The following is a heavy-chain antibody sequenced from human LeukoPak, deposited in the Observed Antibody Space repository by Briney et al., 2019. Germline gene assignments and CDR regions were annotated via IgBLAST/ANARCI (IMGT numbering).Heavy chain of an antibody. D-gene: IGHD3-3*01. J-gene: IGHJ6*02. CDR3: ARLEHYDFWSGYGKGADV. CDR2: IYPGDSDT. CDR1: GYSFTSYW. V-gene: IGHV5-51*01. Sequence: PGESLKISCEASGYSFTSYWIGWVRQMPGKGLEWMGIIYPGDSDTRYSPSFRGQVTISADKSVTTAYLQWSSLKASDTAMYYCARLEHYDFWSGYGKGADVWGQGTTVTVSS.